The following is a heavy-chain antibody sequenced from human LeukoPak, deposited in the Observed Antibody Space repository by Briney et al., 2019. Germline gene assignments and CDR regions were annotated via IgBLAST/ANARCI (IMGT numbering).Heavy chain of an antibody. CDR3: ARVPQSGYSYAHYFDY. V-gene: IGHV3-21*01. CDR2: ISSSSSYI. J-gene: IGHJ4*02. CDR1: GFTFSSYS. D-gene: IGHD5-18*01. Sequence: GGSLRLSCAASGFTFSSYSMNWVRQAPGKGLEWVSSISSSSSYIYYADSVKGRFTISRDNAKNSLYLQMNSLRAEDTAVYYCARVPQSGYSYAHYFDYWGQGTLVTVSS.